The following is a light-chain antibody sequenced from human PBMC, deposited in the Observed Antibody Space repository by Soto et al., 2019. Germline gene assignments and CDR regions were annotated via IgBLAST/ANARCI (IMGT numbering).Light chain of an antibody. V-gene: IGLV2-11*01. J-gene: IGLJ2*01. Sequence: QSALTQPRSVSGSPGQSVTISCTGTSSGVGGYNYVSWYQQHPGKAPKLMIYDVTKRPSGVPDRFSAFKSGNTASLTISGLQAEDEADYYCCSYAGTHTFHVIFGGGTKLTVL. CDR1: SSGVGGYNY. CDR2: DVT. CDR3: CSYAGTHTFHVI.